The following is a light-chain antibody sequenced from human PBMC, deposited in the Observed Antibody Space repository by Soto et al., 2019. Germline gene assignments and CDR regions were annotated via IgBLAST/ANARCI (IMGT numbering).Light chain of an antibody. Sequence: EIVLTQSPGTLSLSPGDRATLSCWASQSVTSNYLAWYQQKPGQAPRLLIYGASSRATGIPDRFSGSGSGTDFTLTISRLEPEDFAVYYCQQYGGSPFTFGPGTKVDIK. CDR2: GAS. CDR3: QQYGGSPFT. CDR1: QSVTSNY. V-gene: IGKV3-20*01. J-gene: IGKJ3*01.